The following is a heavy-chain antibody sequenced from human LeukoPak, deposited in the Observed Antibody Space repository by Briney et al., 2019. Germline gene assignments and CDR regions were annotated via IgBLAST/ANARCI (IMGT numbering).Heavy chain of an antibody. V-gene: IGHV5-51*01. CDR1: GYSFTSYW. J-gene: IGHJ3*02. CDR3: ARPTVGQWAFDI. D-gene: IGHD1-26*01. Sequence: PGESLKISCKGSGYSFTSYWIGWVRQMPGKGLEWMGIIYPGDSDTRYSPSFEGQVTIPADKSISTAFLQWSSVKPSDTATYYCARPTVGQWAFDIWGQGTRVTVSS. CDR2: IYPGDSDT.